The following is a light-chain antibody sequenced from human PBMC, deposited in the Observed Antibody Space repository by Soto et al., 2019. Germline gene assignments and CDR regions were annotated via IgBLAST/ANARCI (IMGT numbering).Light chain of an antibody. CDR2: AAS. J-gene: IGKJ1*01. CDR3: QPRYSSPPP. V-gene: IGKV1-39*01. Sequence: DIQMTQSPSSLSASVEDRVILTCRASQSISNHLNWYQPKPGKAPKLLIFAASSLQSGVPSRLSGGRSGPDFNLTIRRLQPEEGSTDYGQPRYSSPPPVGKWTKVDIK. CDR1: QSISNH.